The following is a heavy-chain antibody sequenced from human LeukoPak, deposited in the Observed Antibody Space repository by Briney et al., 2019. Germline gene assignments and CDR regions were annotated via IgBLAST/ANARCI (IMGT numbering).Heavy chain of an antibody. CDR2: LSWNGGPI. V-gene: IGHV3-9*01. CDR3: VRDNVKETEAGVKYDFCI. CDR1: VFTLEVHA. D-gene: IGHD3/OR15-3a*01. Sequence: GGSLRLSRAASVFTLEVHAPHGVPHAPGRGRECGSGLSWNGGPIGYADSVKGRFTISRDNAKNTLYLQMNSLRPEDTAAYYCVRDNVKETEAGVKYDFCIWGQVTMVTV. J-gene: IGHJ3*02.